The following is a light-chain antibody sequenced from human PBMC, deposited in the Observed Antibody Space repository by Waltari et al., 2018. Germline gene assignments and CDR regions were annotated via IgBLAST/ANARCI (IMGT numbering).Light chain of an antibody. V-gene: IGLV2-14*01. J-gene: IGLJ2*01. CDR2: GVT. Sequence: QSALTQPASVSGSPGQSITISCTGTNSDVGAYRHVSWYQQFPGEGPKLWIFGVTNRPSGVSNRFSGSKSGNTASLTISGLQTEDEAEYFCCAYSSITSHVLFGGGTKLTVL. CDR3: CAYSSITSHVL. CDR1: NSDVGAYRH.